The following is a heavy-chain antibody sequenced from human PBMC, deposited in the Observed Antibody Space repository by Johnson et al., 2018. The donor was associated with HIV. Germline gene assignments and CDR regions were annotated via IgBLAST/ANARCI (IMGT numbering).Heavy chain of an antibody. J-gene: IGHJ3*02. V-gene: IGHV3-15*01. CDR1: GFTFSDAW. D-gene: IGHD3-9*01. CDR2: IKSKTDGGTT. CDR3: TTPGYDTEDAFDI. Sequence: EQLVESGGGLVKPGGSLRVSCAASGFTFSDAWMSWVRQAPGKGLEWVGRIKSKTDGGTTDYAAPVKGRFTISRDDSKNTLYLQMNSLKTEDTAVYYCTTPGYDTEDAFDIWGQGTMVTVSS.